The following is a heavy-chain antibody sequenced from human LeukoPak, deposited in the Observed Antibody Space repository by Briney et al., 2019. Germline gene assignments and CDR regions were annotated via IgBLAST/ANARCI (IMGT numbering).Heavy chain of an antibody. CDR1: GDSISAGGYS. V-gene: IGHV4-30-2*01. J-gene: IGHJ4*02. CDR2: IYETGST. D-gene: IGHD3-9*01. CDR3: ARGRDDYDSLIGSANAYYFDY. Sequence: SQTLSLTCAVSGDSISAGGYSWTRIRQPPGKGLQWIGSIYETGSTSYNPSLQSRVTISIGRSKNQFSLELTSVTAADTAVYYCARGRDDYDSLIGSANAYYFDYWGQGTLVTVSS.